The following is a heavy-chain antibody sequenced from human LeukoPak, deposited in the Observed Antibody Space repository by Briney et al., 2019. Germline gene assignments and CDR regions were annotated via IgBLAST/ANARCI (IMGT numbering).Heavy chain of an antibody. CDR3: SLVGTAAATAHFDY. V-gene: IGHV3-30*02. CDR1: GFTFSSYG. CDR2: IRYDGSNR. Sequence: GGSLRRSCAASGFTFSSYGMHWVRQAPGKGLEWVAFIRYDGSNRYYADSVKGRFTISRDNSKNTLYLQMNSLRAEDTAVYYCSLVGTAAATAHFDYWGQGTLVTVSS. J-gene: IGHJ4*02. D-gene: IGHD6-13*01.